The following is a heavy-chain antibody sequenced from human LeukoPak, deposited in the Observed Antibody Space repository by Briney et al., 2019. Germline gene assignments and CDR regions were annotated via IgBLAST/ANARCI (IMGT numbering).Heavy chain of an antibody. Sequence: SETLSLTCTVSGGSISSYSRGWIRQPAGKGLELIGHIYTSGSTKYNPSLRSRVTMSVDTSKNQFSLKLSSVTAADTAVYYCARETLDYGDYISYDAFDIWGQGTMVTVSS. V-gene: IGHV4-4*07. CDR3: ARETLDYGDYISYDAFDI. CDR2: IYTSGST. D-gene: IGHD4-17*01. J-gene: IGHJ3*02. CDR1: GGSISSYS.